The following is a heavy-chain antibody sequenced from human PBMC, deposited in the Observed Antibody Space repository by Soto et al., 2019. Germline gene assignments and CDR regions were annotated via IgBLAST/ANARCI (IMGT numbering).Heavy chain of an antibody. J-gene: IGHJ4*02. CDR1: GRSMSSNY. CDR2: VFYGGT. CDR3: ASYRGALYFES. Sequence: PRETLSLTCSVSGRSMSSNYWSWIRQSPDKGLEWLGYVFYGGTDYNPSLGGRVSMPVETSKSQFSLKLTSVTVADTAVYYCASYRGALYFESWGPGILVTVSS. D-gene: IGHD3-16*01. V-gene: IGHV4-59*01.